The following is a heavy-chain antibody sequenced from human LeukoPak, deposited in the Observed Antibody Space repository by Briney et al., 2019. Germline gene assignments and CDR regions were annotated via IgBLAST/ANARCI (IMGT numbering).Heavy chain of an antibody. D-gene: IGHD6-13*01. CDR2: ISAHNGNT. J-gene: IGHJ4*02. V-gene: IGHV1-18*01. CDR3: ARVSSSWYSGTPTEYYYFDY. Sequence: ASVKVSCKASGYTFTSYGISWVRQAPGQGLEWMGWISAHNGNTNYAQKLQGRVTMTTDTSTSTAYMELRSLRSDDTAVYYCARVSSSWYSGTPTEYYYFDYWGQGTLVTVSS. CDR1: GYTFTSYG.